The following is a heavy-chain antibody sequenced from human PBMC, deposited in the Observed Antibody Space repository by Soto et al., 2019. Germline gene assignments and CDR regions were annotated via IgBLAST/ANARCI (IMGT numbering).Heavy chain of an antibody. CDR2: IIPIFGTA. Sequence: EASVKVSCKASGGTFSSYAISWVRQAPGQGLEWMGGIIPIFGTANYAQKFQGRVTITADKSTSTAYMELSSLRSEYTAVYYCARDPHYNWNYGGYYYYGIDVWGQGTTVTVSS. J-gene: IGHJ6*02. V-gene: IGHV1-69*06. D-gene: IGHD1-7*01. CDR3: ARDPHYNWNYGGYYYYGIDV. CDR1: GGTFSSYA.